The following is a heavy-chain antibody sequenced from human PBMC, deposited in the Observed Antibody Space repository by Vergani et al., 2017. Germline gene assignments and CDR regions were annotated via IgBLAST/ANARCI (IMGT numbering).Heavy chain of an antibody. Sequence: QVQLQESGPGLVKPSQTLSLTCTVSRDSTSGGSYYWRWIRPHAGKGLEWIGRIYTSGSANYNPSHKSRVTIPVNTSNNQFSLNRSSVTAADTAVYYCARSSMRTTVFDYWGQGIFVTVSS. J-gene: IGHJ4*02. CDR3: ARSSMRTTVFDY. V-gene: IGHV4-61*02. CDR2: IYTSGSA. CDR1: RDSTSGGSYY. D-gene: IGHD4/OR15-4a*01.